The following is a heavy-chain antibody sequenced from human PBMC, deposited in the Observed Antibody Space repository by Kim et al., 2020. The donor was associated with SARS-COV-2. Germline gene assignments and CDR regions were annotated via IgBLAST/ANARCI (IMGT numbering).Heavy chain of an antibody. CDR3: ARGPNRYYFDY. V-gene: IGHV4-59*01. Sequence: SETLSLTCTVSGGSIISYYSSWIRQPPGKGLEWIGHIYYSGSTNYNPSLNSRVTISVDTSKNQFSLDLSSVTAADTAVYYCARGPNRYYFDYWGQGTLVTVSS. J-gene: IGHJ4*02. CDR1: GGSIISYY. CDR2: IYYSGST.